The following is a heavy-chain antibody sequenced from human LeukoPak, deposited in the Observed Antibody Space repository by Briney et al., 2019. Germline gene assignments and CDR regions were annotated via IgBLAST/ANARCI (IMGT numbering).Heavy chain of an antibody. D-gene: IGHD1-26*01. CDR3: TTLQRATYVDY. CDR1: GFTFSSYG. J-gene: IGHJ4*02. V-gene: IGHV3-23*01. CDR2: ISGSGGST. Sequence: GGSLRLSCAASGFTFSSYGMSWVRQAPGKGLEWVSAISGSGGSTYYADSVKGRFTISRDNSKNTLYLQMNSLKTEDTAVYYCTTLQRATYVDYWGQGTLVTVSS.